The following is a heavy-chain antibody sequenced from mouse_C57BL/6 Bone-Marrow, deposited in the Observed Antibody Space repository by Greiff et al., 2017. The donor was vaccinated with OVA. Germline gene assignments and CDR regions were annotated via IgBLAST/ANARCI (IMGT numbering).Heavy chain of an antibody. V-gene: IGHV1-64*01. Sequence: QVQLQQPGAELVQPGASVQLSCKASGYTFTSYWMHWVKQRPGQGLEWIGMIHPNSGSTNYNEKFKSKATLTVDKSSSTAYMQLSSLTSEDSAVYYCAKLGRLWYFEVWGTGTTVTVSS. D-gene: IGHD4-1*01. CDR3: AKLGRLWYFEV. CDR1: GYTFTSYW. J-gene: IGHJ1*03. CDR2: IHPNSGST.